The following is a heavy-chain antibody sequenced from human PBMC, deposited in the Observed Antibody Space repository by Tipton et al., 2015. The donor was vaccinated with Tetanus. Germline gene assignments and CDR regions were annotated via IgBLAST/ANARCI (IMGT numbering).Heavy chain of an antibody. J-gene: IGHJ3*02. Sequence: LRLSCTASGGSISSSSYYWGWIRQPPGKGLEWIGSIYYSGSTYYNPSLKSRVTISVDTSKNQFSLKLSSVTAVDTAVYYCARHEAGVDAFDIWGQGTMVTVSS. CDR3: ARHEAGVDAFDI. CDR2: IYYSGST. D-gene: IGHD3-10*01. CDR1: GGSISSSSYY. V-gene: IGHV4-39*01.